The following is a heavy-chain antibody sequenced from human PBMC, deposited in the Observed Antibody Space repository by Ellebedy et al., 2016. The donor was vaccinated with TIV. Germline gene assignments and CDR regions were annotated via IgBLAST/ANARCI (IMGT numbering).Heavy chain of an antibody. Sequence: GESLKISCAASGFTFSSYAMSWVRQAPGKGLEWVSAISGSGGSTYYADSVKGRFAISRDNSKNTLYLQMNSLRAEDTAVYYCAKDLDMDITMILEGYYYGMDVWGQGTTVTVSS. CDR3: AKDLDMDITMILEGYYYGMDV. CDR2: ISGSGGST. D-gene: IGHD3-22*01. CDR1: GFTFSSYA. J-gene: IGHJ6*02. V-gene: IGHV3-23*01.